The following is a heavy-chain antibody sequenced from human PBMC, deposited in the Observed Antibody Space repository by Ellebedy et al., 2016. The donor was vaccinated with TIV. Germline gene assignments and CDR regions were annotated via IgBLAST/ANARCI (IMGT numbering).Heavy chain of an antibody. CDR2: INPSGCST. V-gene: IGHV1-46*01. CDR3: TCLQLGIADYFDY. Sequence: ASVKVSCKASGYTFTKYYMHWVRQAPGQGLEWMGMINPSGCSTSYAQKFQDRVTMTRDTSTSTVYMELSSLRSEDTAVYYCTCLQLGIADYFDYWGQGALVTVSS. CDR1: GYTFTKYY. D-gene: IGHD6-13*01. J-gene: IGHJ4*02.